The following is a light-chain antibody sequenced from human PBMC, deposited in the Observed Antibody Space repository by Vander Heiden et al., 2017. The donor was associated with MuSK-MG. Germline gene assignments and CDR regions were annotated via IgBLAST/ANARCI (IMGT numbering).Light chain of an antibody. J-gene: IGKJ2*01. CDR3: QQYGRSLYT. CDR2: AAA. V-gene: IGKV3-20*01. Sequence: EIVLTQSPGTLSLSPGDRATISCRASQSVASSYLAGYQQKHGQAPRVLIYAAATRAKGISDRCSGSGSGTDFTLTISRVEPEDVAVYYCQQYGRSLYTFGQGTRLDMK. CDR1: QSVASSY.